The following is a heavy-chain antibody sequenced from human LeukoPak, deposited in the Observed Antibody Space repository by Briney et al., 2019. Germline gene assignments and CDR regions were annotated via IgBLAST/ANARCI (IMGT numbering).Heavy chain of an antibody. J-gene: IGHJ4*02. CDR2: IYYRST. D-gene: IGHD3-22*01. CDR3: ARQYDNEGYYCAHFDY. V-gene: IGHV4-59*08. Sequence: SETLSLTCTVSGGSISSYYWSWIRQPPGKGLEWIGYIYYRSTNYNPSLKSRVTISIDTSKNQLSLKLSSVTAADTAVYYCARQYDNEGYYCAHFDYWGQGTLVTVSS. CDR1: GGSISSYY.